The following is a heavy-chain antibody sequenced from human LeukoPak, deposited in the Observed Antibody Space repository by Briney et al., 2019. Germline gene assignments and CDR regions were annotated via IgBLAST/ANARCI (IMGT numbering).Heavy chain of an antibody. CDR1: GGSISNYF. D-gene: IGHD1-26*01. CDR3: AGGGSPHI. J-gene: IGHJ3*02. CDR2: LYTSGST. Sequence: SETLSLTCTVSGGSISNYFLSWVRQPAGKALEWIGRLYTSGSTNYNPSLKSRVTMSLDTSMTQFSLKLNSVTAADTAVYYCAGGGSPHIRGQGTMVTVSS. V-gene: IGHV4-4*07.